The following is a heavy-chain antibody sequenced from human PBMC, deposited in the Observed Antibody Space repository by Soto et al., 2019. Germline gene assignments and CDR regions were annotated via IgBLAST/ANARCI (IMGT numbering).Heavy chain of an antibody. D-gene: IGHD2-15*01. J-gene: IGHJ3*02. V-gene: IGHV3-23*01. CDR1: GFTFSSYA. CDR3: AKHTCSGGSCYYVHDAFDI. CDR2: ISGSGGST. Sequence: GGSLRLSCAASGFTFSSYAMSWVRQAPGKGLEWVSAISGSGGSTYYADSVKGRFTISRDNSKNTLYLQMNSLRAEDTAVYYCAKHTCSGGSCYYVHDAFDIWGQGTMVNVS.